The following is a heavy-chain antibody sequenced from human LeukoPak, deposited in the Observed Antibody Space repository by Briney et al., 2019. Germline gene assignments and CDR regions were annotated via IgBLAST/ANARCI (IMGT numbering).Heavy chain of an antibody. CDR2: ISGSGGGT. J-gene: IGHJ4*02. CDR3: AKAEGIAVPGRDY. V-gene: IGHV3-23*01. CDR1: GFTFSSYA. D-gene: IGHD6-19*01. Sequence: GGSLRLSCAASGFTFSSYAMSWVRQAPGKGLEWVSGISGSGGGTYYADSAKGRFTISRDNSKNTLYLQMNSLRAEDTAIYYCAKAEGIAVPGRDYWGQGTLVTVSS.